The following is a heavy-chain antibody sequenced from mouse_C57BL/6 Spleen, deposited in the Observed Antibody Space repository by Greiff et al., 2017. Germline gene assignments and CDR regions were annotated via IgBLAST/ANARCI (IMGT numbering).Heavy chain of an antibody. CDR3: ATDQGWLLRRFAY. V-gene: IGHV5-4*01. J-gene: IGHJ3*01. CDR2: FSDCGSYT. D-gene: IGHD2-3*01. Sequence: EVKLVESGGGLVKPGRSLTLTCAVSGFSISSCAMSLCRQTPPKKQVGVATFSDCGSYTYYPDNVNGRFILSSDNAKKNLFLQMSNLKSDDTTMYYYATDQGWLLRRFAYWGQGTLVTVSA. CDR1: GFSISSCA.